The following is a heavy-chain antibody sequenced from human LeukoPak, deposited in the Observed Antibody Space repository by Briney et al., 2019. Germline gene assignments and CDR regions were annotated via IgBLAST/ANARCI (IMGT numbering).Heavy chain of an antibody. D-gene: IGHD6-13*01. Sequence: GGSLRLSCAASGFTVSSNYMSWVRQAPGKGLEWVSVIYSGGSTFYAESVKGRFTISRDNSKNTLYLQMNSLRAEDTAVYYCARDSGYSSSSGSWGQGTLVTVSS. CDR2: IYSGGST. V-gene: IGHV3-66*01. CDR1: GFTVSSNY. CDR3: ARDSGYSSSSGS. J-gene: IGHJ4*02.